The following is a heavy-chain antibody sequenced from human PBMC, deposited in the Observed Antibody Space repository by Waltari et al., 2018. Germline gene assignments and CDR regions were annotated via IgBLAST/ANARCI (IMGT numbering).Heavy chain of an antibody. D-gene: IGHD3-10*01. CDR1: GASLSGYY. CDR2: INHSGST. Sequence: HVQLQQWGAGLLKPSETLSLTCAVYGASLSGYYWSWLPHPPGKGLEWIGEINHSGSTNYNPSLKSRVTISVDTSKNQFSLKLSSVTAADTAVYYCARGPTYYYGSRDPWGYWGQGTLVTVSS. J-gene: IGHJ4*02. V-gene: IGHV4-34*01. CDR3: ARGPTYYYGSRDPWGY.